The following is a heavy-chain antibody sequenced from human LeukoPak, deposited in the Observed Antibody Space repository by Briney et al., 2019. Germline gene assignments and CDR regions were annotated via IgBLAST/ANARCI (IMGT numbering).Heavy chain of an antibody. V-gene: IGHV4-34*01. Sequence: PSETLSLTCAVYGGSFSGYYWSWIRQPPGKGLEWIGEINHSGSTNYNPSLKSRVTISVDTSKNQFSLKLSPVTAADTAVYYCARGSRGGYFDYWGQGTLVTVSS. CDR3: ARGSRGGYFDY. J-gene: IGHJ4*02. D-gene: IGHD3-10*01. CDR2: INHSGST. CDR1: GGSFSGYY.